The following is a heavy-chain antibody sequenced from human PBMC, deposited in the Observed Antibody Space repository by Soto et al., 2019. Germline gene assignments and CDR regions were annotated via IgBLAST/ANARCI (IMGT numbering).Heavy chain of an antibody. D-gene: IGHD3-10*01. Sequence: ASVKVSCKASGYTFTSYGISWVRQAPGQGLEWMGWVSAYNGNTNYAQKLQGRVTMTTDTSTSTAYMELRSLRSDDTAVYYCARGGAPVLLWFGEAAIDGMDVWGQGTTVTVYS. V-gene: IGHV1-18*01. CDR2: VSAYNGNT. CDR1: GYTFTSYG. J-gene: IGHJ6*02. CDR3: ARGGAPVLLWFGEAAIDGMDV.